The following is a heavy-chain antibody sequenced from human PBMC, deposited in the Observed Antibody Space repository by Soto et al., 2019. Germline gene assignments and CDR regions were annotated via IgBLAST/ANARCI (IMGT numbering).Heavy chain of an antibody. CDR2: ISGSGGST. V-gene: IGHV3-23*01. CDR1: GFTFSSYA. J-gene: IGHJ5*02. CDR3: ARDGGCRDGYTVGCNWFDP. Sequence: GSLRLSCAASGFTFSSYAMSWVRQAPGKGLEWVSAISGSGGSTYYADSVKGRFTISRDNSKNTLYLQMNSLRAEDTAVYYCARDGGCRDGYTVGCNWFDPWGQGTLVTVSS. D-gene: IGHD5-12*01.